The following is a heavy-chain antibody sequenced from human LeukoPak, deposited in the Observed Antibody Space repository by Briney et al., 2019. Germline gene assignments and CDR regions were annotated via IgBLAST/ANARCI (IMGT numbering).Heavy chain of an antibody. Sequence: GGSLKLSCAASGFTFSSYAISWFRQAPGKGLEWVSSITGTSAGTYYTYSVKGRFTISRDNSKNTLYLQMNSLTAEATAVYFCARERLERPHSFDYWGQGTLVTVSS. V-gene: IGHV3-23*01. D-gene: IGHD1-1*01. CDR1: GFTFSSYA. CDR2: ITGTSAGT. CDR3: ARERLERPHSFDY. J-gene: IGHJ4*02.